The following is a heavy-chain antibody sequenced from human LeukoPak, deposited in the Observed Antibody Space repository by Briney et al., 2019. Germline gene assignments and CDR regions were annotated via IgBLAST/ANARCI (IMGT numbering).Heavy chain of an antibody. CDR2: IHYTGST. CDR1: GGSITSSNYY. Sequence: SETLSLTCTVSGGSITSSNYYWGWIRQPPGKGLEWIGRIHYTGSTYYNPSLKSRVTISVDTSKNQFSLKLSSVTAADTAVYYCEREKVDDYGAVYGMDVWGQGTTVTVSS. CDR3: EREKVDDYGAVYGMDV. V-gene: IGHV4-39*07. D-gene: IGHD4-17*01. J-gene: IGHJ6*02.